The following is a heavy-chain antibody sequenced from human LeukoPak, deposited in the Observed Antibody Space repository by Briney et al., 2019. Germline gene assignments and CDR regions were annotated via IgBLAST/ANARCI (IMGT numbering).Heavy chain of an antibody. J-gene: IGHJ4*02. CDR2: ISSSCSTI. V-gene: IGHV3-48*03. Sequence: GGPLRLSCAASGFTFSSYEMNWVRQAPEKGLEGVSYISSSCSTIYYADSVKGRFTISRDNAKNSLYLQMNSLRAEDTAVYYCARESLEQWLVLGYEVGQQTFDYWGQGTLVTVSS. CDR1: GFTFSSYE. CDR3: ARESLEQWLVLGYEVGQQTFDY. D-gene: IGHD6-19*01.